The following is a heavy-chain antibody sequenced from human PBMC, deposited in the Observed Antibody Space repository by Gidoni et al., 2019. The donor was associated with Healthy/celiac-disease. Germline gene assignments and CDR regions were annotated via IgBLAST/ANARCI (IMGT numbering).Heavy chain of an antibody. CDR2: IYYSGST. J-gene: IGHJ5*02. V-gene: IGHV4-39*01. CDR3: ARQYSYGPNWFDP. D-gene: IGHD5-18*01. CDR1: VGSISSRTYD. Sequence: QLRLQESGPGLVKPSETLSPTCTVPVGSISSRTYDWGWIRQPPGKGLEWIGSIYYSGSTYYNPSLKSRVTISVDTSKNQFSLKLSSVTAADTAVYYCARQYSYGPNWFDPWGQGTLVTVSS.